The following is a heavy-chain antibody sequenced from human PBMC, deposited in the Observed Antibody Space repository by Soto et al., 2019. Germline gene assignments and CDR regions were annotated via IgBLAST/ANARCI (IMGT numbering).Heavy chain of an antibody. CDR3: AKDRERIATRSIDY. CDR1: GFTFSSYA. D-gene: IGHD6-6*01. J-gene: IGHJ4*02. CDR2: ISGSGVST. V-gene: IGHV3-23*01. Sequence: EVQLLESGGGLVQPGGSLRLSCAASGFTFSSYAMSWVRQAPGKGLEWVSGISGSGVSTYYADSVKGRFTISRANSKSTRYLQMNSLRAEDTAVYYCAKDRERIATRSIDYWGQGTLVTVSS.